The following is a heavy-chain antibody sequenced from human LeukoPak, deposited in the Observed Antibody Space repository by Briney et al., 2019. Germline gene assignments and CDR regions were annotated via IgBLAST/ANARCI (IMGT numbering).Heavy chain of an antibody. V-gene: IGHV3-7*01. Sequence: GGSLRLSCAASGFTFSSYWMSWVRQAPGKGLEWAANIKQDGSEKYYVDSVKGRFTISRDNAKNSLYLQMNSLRAEDTAVYYCARVVPAASYYYYYMDVWGKGTTVTVSS. CDR1: GFTFSSYW. CDR3: ARVVPAASYYYYYMDV. D-gene: IGHD2-2*01. J-gene: IGHJ6*03. CDR2: IKQDGSEK.